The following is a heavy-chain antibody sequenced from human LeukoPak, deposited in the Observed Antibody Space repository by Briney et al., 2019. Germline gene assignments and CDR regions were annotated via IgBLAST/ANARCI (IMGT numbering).Heavy chain of an antibody. CDR1: GFTFSSYG. V-gene: IGHV3-33*01. CDR3: ARDPETTVTTGAFDI. D-gene: IGHD4-17*01. CDR2: IWYDGSNK. Sequence: GGSLRLSCAASGFTFSSYGMHWVRQAPGKGLEWVAVIWYDGSNKYYADSVKGRFTISRDNSKNTLYLQMNSLRAEDTAVYYCARDPETTVTTGAFDIWGQGTMVTVSS. J-gene: IGHJ3*02.